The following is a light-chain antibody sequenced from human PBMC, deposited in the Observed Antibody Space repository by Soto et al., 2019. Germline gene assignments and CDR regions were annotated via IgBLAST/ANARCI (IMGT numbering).Light chain of an antibody. J-gene: IGLJ1*01. CDR1: SSDVGGYNY. CDR2: DVS. CDR3: SSYTSSSTFV. V-gene: IGLV2-14*01. Sequence: QSALTQPASVSGSPGQSITISCTGTSSDVGGYNYVSWYQQHPGKAPKLMIYDVSNRPSGVSSRFSGSKSGNTASLTISGLQADDEADYYCSSYTSSSTFVFGTGTKATVL.